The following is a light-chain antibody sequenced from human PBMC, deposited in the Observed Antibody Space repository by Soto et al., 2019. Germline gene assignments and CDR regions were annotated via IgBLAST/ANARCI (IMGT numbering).Light chain of an antibody. Sequence: QSALTQPPSASGSPGQSVTISCTGTSSDVGGYNYVSWYQQHPGKAPKLMIYEVSKRPSGFPDRFSGSKSGTTASLTVSGLPAEDEADYYCSSYAGSNNLVVFGGGTKLTVL. CDR1: SSDVGGYNY. CDR3: SSYAGSNNLVV. CDR2: EVS. J-gene: IGLJ2*01. V-gene: IGLV2-8*01.